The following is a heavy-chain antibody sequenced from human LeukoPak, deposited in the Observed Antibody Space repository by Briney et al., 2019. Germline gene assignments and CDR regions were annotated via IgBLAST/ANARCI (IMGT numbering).Heavy chain of an antibody. CDR3: ARGRPYCSGGSCYGVWFDP. D-gene: IGHD2-15*01. CDR2: TYYRSKWYN. Sequence: SQTLSLTCAISGDSVSSNSAAWNWIRQSPSRGLEWLGRTYYRSKWYNDYAVSVKSRITINPDTSKNQFSLKLSSVTAADTAVYYCARGRPYCSGGSCYGVWFDPWGQGTLVTVSS. V-gene: IGHV6-1*01. CDR1: GDSVSSNSAA. J-gene: IGHJ5*02.